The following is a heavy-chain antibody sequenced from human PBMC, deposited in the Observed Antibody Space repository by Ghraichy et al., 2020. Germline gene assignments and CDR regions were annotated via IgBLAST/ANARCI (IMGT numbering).Heavy chain of an antibody. Sequence: SETLSLTCTVSGGSISSYYWSWIRQPPGKGLEWIGYIYYSGSTNYNPSHKSRVTISVDTSKNQFSLKLSSVTAADTAVYYCASRETSGSYAFDIWGQGTMVTVSS. CDR2: IYYSGST. J-gene: IGHJ3*02. D-gene: IGHD1-26*01. V-gene: IGHV4-59*08. CDR3: ASRETSGSYAFDI. CDR1: GGSISSYY.